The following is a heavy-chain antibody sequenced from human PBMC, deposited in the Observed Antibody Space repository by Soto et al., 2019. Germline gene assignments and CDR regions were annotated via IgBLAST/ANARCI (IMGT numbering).Heavy chain of an antibody. D-gene: IGHD3-22*01. CDR1: GYTFTSYG. CDR3: ARSKKRGHSYYDSRVSLDAFDI. J-gene: IGHJ3*02. CDR2: ISAYNGNT. Sequence: ASVKVSCKASGYTFTSYGISWVRQAPGQGLEWMGWISAYNGNTNYAQKLQGRVTMTTDTSTSTAYMELRSLRSDDTAVYYCARSKKRGHSYYDSRVSLDAFDIWGQGTMVT. V-gene: IGHV1-18*01.